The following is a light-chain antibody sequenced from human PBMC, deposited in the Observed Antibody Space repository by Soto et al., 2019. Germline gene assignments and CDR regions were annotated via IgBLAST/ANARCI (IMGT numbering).Light chain of an antibody. J-gene: IGKJ4*01. V-gene: IGKV3-20*01. Sequence: EIVLTQSPGTLSLSPGERATLSCRASQSVSSNYLAWYQQKPGQAPRLLLYAASYRAGGIPDRFSGSGSGTDFTLTISRLEPEDFATYYCQQYNSYPLTFGGGTKVEI. CDR2: AAS. CDR3: QQYNSYPLT. CDR1: QSVSSNY.